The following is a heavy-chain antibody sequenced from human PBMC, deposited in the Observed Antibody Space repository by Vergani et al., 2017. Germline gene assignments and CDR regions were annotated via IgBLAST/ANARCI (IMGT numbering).Heavy chain of an antibody. J-gene: IGHJ5*02. CDR1: GGSFSGYY. D-gene: IGHD3-3*01. CDR3: ARDKDHHGEWFVGEAPSWFDP. Sequence: QVQLQQWGAGLLKPSETLSLTCAVYGGSFSGYYWSWIRQPPGKGLEWIGEINHSGSTNYNPSLKSRVTISVDTSKNQFSLKLSSVTAADTAVYYCARDKDHHGEWFVGEAPSWFDPWGQGTLVTVSS. CDR2: INHSGST. V-gene: IGHV4-34*01.